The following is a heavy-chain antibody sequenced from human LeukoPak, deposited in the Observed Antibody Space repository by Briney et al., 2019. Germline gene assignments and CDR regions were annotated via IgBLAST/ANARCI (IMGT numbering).Heavy chain of an antibody. D-gene: IGHD2-2*01. V-gene: IGHV3-33*06. J-gene: IGHJ4*02. CDR3: AKDRWGIVVVPAAIPSDY. CDR2: IWSDGRKT. CDR1: GFTLSHYG. Sequence: GGSLRLSCTASGFTLSHYGMHWVRQAPGKGLELVALIWSDGRKTSYADSVKGRFTISRDISRNTLYLQMNSLRAEDTAVYYCAKDRWGIVVVPAAIPSDYWGQGTLVTVSS.